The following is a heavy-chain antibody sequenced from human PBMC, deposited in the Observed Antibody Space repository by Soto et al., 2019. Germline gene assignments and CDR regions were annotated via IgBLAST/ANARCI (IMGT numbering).Heavy chain of an antibody. J-gene: IGHJ4*02. V-gene: IGHV1-3*01. D-gene: IGHD6-19*01. Sequence: GASVKVSCKASGYTFTSYAMHWVRQAPGQRLEWMGWINAGNGNTKYSQKFQGRVTITRDTSATTAYMELSSLKTEDTAVYYCTTEGTIAVAPIDYWGQGTLVTVSS. CDR3: TTEGTIAVAPIDY. CDR2: INAGNGNT. CDR1: GYTFTSYA.